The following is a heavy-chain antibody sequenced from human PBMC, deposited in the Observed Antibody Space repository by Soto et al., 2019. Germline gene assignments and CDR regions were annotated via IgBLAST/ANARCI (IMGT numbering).Heavy chain of an antibody. CDR3: ARAFIVVVPAASPDAFDI. D-gene: IGHD2-2*01. CDR2: INPNSGGT. J-gene: IGHJ3*02. V-gene: IGHV1-2*02. Sequence: ASVKVPCKASGYTFTGYYMHWVRQAPGQGLEWMGWINPNSGGTNYAQKFQGRVTMTRDTSISTAYMELSRLRSDDTAVYYCARAFIVVVPAASPDAFDIWGQGTMVTVS. CDR1: GYTFTGYY.